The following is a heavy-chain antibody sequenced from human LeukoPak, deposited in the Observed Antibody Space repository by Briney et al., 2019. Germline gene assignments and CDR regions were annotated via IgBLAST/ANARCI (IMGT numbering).Heavy chain of an antibody. CDR1: GGSISSSGYY. V-gene: IGHV4-39*01. Sequence: MPSETLSLTCTVSGGSISSSGYYWGWIRQPPGKGLEWIGSISSGGSTHYIPSLKSRVTISVDTPKNQFSLKLSSVTAADTAVYYRARRSYDGSGYYYVDYWGQGTLVTVSS. CDR3: ARRSYDGSGYYYVDY. D-gene: IGHD3-22*01. J-gene: IGHJ4*02. CDR2: ISSGGST.